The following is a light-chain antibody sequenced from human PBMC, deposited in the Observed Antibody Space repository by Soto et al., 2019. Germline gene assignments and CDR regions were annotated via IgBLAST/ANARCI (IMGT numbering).Light chain of an antibody. Sequence: QSVLTQPPSVSAAPGETVTISCSGSSSSIEKNSVSWHQQLPGAAPKLLIYDTNRRPSGIPDRFSGSKSGTSAALDITGLQTGDEADYYCGTWDSSLTSVVFGGGTKLTVL. J-gene: IGLJ2*01. V-gene: IGLV1-51*01. CDR3: GTWDSSLTSVV. CDR2: DTN. CDR1: SSSIEKNS.